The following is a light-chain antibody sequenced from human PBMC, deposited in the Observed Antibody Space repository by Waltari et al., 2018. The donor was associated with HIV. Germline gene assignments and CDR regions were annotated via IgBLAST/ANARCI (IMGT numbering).Light chain of an antibody. V-gene: IGKV3-20*01. CDR1: QSVSSNY. CDR3: QQYGNSPWT. Sequence: ELVLTQSPGTLSLSPGERATLSCRASQSVSSNYLAWYQQKPGQAPRLLIYGASSRATGIPDRFSGSGSGTDFTLTISRLEPEDFAVYYWQQYGNSPWTFGQGTKVEIK. CDR2: GAS. J-gene: IGKJ1*01.